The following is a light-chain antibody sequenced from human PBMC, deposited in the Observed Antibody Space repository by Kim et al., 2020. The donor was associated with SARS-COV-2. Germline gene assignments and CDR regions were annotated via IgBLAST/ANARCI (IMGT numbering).Light chain of an antibody. Sequence: VSPGQTARITCSGDALPKQYAYWYQKKPGQAPVLVIYKDSERPSGIPERFSGSSSGTTVTLTISGVQAEDEADYYCQSADSSGRWVFGGGTQLTVL. CDR1: ALPKQY. CDR3: QSADSSGRWV. CDR2: KDS. V-gene: IGLV3-25*03. J-gene: IGLJ3*02.